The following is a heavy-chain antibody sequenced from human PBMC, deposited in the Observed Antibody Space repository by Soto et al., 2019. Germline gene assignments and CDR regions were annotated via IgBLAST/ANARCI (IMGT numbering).Heavy chain of an antibody. J-gene: IGHJ6*02. V-gene: IGHV1-69*12. Sequence: QVQLVQSGAEVKKPGSSVKVSCKASGGTFSTYAISWVRQAPGQGLEWMGGVIPILGTTNNAQKFQGRVTITADESTGTAYMELSSLRSEDTAVYFCARHAGTYYYHEMDVWGHGTTVTVSS. CDR1: GGTFSTYA. D-gene: IGHD1-1*01. CDR3: ARHAGTYYYHEMDV. CDR2: VIPILGTT.